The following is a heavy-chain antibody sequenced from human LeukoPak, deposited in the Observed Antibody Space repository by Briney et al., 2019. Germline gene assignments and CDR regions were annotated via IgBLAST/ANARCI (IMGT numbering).Heavy chain of an antibody. V-gene: IGHV4-31*01. CDR3: ARAYASGSYYDPVENSLDP. J-gene: IGHJ5*02. CDR2: IEDRGDT. D-gene: IGHD3-3*01. Sequence: SQTLSLTCTVSGDSVSRRGSLWTWIRQHPGRGLGWFGYIEDRGDTSFNPCFMSLVTISFNTSYNQFSMKLRSLTAADTALYYCARAYASGSYYDPVENSLDPWGQGTLVTVSS. CDR1: GDSVSRRGSL.